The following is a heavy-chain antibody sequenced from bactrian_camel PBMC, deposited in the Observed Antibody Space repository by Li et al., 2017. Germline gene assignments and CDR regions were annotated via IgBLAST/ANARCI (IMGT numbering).Heavy chain of an antibody. D-gene: IGHD2*01. Sequence: VQLVESGGGLVQPGGSLILSCAASGFTFSGSAMTWVRQAPGKGLEWVSAINSGVGSPYYADSVKGRFTISRDNDNNTLYLQMNSLRPEDTVMYYCAAVIYSAYYSGDYYDNPRGTQVTVS. V-gene: IGHV3S31*01. CDR2: INSGVGSP. J-gene: IGHJ4*01. CDR1: GFTFSGSA.